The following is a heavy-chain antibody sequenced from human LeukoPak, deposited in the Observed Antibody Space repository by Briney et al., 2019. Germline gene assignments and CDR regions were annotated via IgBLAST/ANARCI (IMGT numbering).Heavy chain of an antibody. J-gene: IGHJ4*02. CDR3: ARVHDYGDLYFDY. Sequence: SETLSLTCTVSGVSISSYWSWIRQPPGKGLEWIGYIYYRGSTNYNPSLKSRVTMSVDTSENQISLKLNSVTAADTAVYYCARVHDYGDLYFDYWGQGTLVTVSS. D-gene: IGHD4-17*01. CDR2: IYYRGST. V-gene: IGHV4-59*01. CDR1: GVSISSY.